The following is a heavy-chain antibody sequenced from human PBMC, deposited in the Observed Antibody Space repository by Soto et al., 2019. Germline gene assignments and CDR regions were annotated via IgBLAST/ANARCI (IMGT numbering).Heavy chain of an antibody. CDR2: IKSKTDGGTT. Sequence: EVQLVESGGGLVKPGGSLRLSCAASGFTFSNAWMSWVRQAPGKGLEWVGRIKSKTDGGTTDYAAPVKGRFTISRDDSKNTLYLQMNSLKTADTAVYYCTTDLLVAPPFTDWFDPWGQGTLVTVSS. V-gene: IGHV3-15*01. J-gene: IGHJ5*02. D-gene: IGHD5-12*01. CDR1: GFTFSNAW. CDR3: TTDLLVAPPFTDWFDP.